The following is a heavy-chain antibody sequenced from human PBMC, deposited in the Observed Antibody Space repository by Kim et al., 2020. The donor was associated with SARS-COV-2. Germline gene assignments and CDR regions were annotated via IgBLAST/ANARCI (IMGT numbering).Heavy chain of an antibody. V-gene: IGHV4-39*01. CDR3: ARRYYYGSGSYFDWFDP. CDR2: IYYSVST. J-gene: IGHJ5*02. D-gene: IGHD3-10*01. Sequence: SETLSLTCTVSGGSISSSSYYWGWIRQPPGKGLEWIGSIYYSVSTYYNPSLKSRVTISVDTSKNQFSLKLSSVTAADTAVYYCARRYYYGSGSYFDWFDPWGQGTLVTVSS. CDR1: GGSISSSSYY.